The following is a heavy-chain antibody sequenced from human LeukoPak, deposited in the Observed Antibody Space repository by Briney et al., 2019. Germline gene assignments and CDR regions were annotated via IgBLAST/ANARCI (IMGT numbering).Heavy chain of an antibody. V-gene: IGHV1-18*01. Sequence: ASVKVSCKASGYTFTSYGISWVRQAPGQGLEWMGWISAYNGNTNYAQKLQGRVTMTTDTSTSTAYMELRSLRSDDTAVYYCARLVRIKVGATTEFDYWGQGTLVTVSS. D-gene: IGHD1-26*01. CDR2: ISAYNGNT. CDR3: ARLVRIKVGATTEFDY. J-gene: IGHJ4*02. CDR1: GYTFTSYG.